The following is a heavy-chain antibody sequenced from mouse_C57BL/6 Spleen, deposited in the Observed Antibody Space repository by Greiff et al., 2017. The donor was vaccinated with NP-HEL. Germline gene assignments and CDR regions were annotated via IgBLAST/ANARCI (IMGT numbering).Heavy chain of an antibody. CDR3: ARTGESNHWYFDV. V-gene: IGHV1-72*01. D-gene: IGHD2-5*01. CDR2: IDPNSGGT. J-gene: IGHJ1*03. CDR1: GYTFTSYW. Sequence: QVQLQQPGAELVKPGASVKLSCKASGYTFTSYWMHWVKQRPGRGLEWIGRIDPNSGGTKYNEKFKSKATLTVDKPSSTAYMQLSSLTSEDSAVYYCARTGESNHWYFDVWGTGTTVTVSS.